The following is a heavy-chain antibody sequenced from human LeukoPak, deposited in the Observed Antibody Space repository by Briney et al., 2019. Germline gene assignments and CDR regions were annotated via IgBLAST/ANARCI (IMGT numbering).Heavy chain of an antibody. CDR1: GYTFTDYY. CDR2: VDPEDGET. Sequence: ASVKVSCKVSGYTFTDYYMHWVQQAPGKGLEWMGLVDPEDGETIYAEKFQGRVTITADTSTDTAYMELSSLRSEDTAVHYCATVLRGSYWYYFDYWGQGTLVTVSS. D-gene: IGHD1-26*01. CDR3: ATVLRGSYWYYFDY. J-gene: IGHJ4*02. V-gene: IGHV1-69-2*01.